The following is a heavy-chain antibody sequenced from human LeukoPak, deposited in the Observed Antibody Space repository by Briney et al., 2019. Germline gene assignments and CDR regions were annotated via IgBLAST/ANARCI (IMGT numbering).Heavy chain of an antibody. CDR1: GGTFSSYA. V-gene: IGHV1-69*13. J-gene: IGHJ6*03. CDR3: AGGGHEAATYYYYMDV. CDR2: IIPIFGTA. Sequence: GASVKVSCKASGGTFSSYAISWVRQAPGQGLEWMGWIIPIFGTANYAQKFQGRVTLTADESTSTAYMELSSLRSDDTAVYYCAGGGHEAATYYYYMDVWGKGTTVTVSS. D-gene: IGHD2-15*01.